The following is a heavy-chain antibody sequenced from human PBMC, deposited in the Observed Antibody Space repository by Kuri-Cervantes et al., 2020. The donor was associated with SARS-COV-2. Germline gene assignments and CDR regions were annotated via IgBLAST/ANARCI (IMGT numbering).Heavy chain of an antibody. D-gene: IGHD2-15*01. J-gene: IGHJ4*02. V-gene: IGHV3-23*01. CDR2: ISGSGGST. Sequence: GESLKISCAASGFTFSSYAMSWVRQAPGKGLEWVSAISGSGGSTYYADSVKGRFTISRDNSKNTLYLQMNSLRAEDTAVYYCARGGGIVTDYWGQGTLVTVSS. CDR1: GFTFSSYA. CDR3: ARGGGIVTDY.